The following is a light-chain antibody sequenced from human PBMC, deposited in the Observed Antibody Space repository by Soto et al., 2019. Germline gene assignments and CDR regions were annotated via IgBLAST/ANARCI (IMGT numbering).Light chain of an antibody. Sequence: QSVLTQPPSVSGAPGQRVTISFTWSSSNIGAHYDVHWYQQLPGTAPKLLIYGNSNRPSGVPDRFSGSKSGTSASLAITGLQAEDEADYYCQSYDNSLSVYVFGTGTKLTVL. CDR2: GNS. V-gene: IGLV1-40*01. CDR3: QSYDNSLSVYV. J-gene: IGLJ1*01. CDR1: SSNIGAHYD.